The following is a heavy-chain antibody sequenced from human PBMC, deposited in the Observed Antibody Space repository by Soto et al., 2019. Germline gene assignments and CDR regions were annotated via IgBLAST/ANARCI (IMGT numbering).Heavy chain of an antibody. CDR2: INHSGIT. Sequence: ETLSLTCAVSGYSISSGYYWGWIRQPPGKGPEWIGSINHSGITYYNPSPSLKSRVTISVDTSKKHFSLTLSSVTAADTAVYYCARSIAVAGTRWFDPWGQGTLVTVSS. D-gene: IGHD6-19*01. CDR1: GYSISSGYY. CDR3: ARSIAVAGTRWFDP. J-gene: IGHJ5*02. V-gene: IGHV4-38-2*01.